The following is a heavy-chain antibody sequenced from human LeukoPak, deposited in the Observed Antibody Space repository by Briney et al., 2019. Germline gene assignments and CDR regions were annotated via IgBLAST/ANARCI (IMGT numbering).Heavy chain of an antibody. CDR2: FDPEDGET. Sequence: ASVKVSCKVSGYTLTELSMHWVRQAPGKGLEWMGGFDPEDGETIYAQKFQGRVTMTEDTSTDTAYMELSSLRSEDTAVYYCATLGSKNYDTLTGLYGMDVWGKGTTVTVSS. CDR1: GYTLTELS. CDR3: ATLGSKNYDTLTGLYGMDV. J-gene: IGHJ6*04. D-gene: IGHD3-9*01. V-gene: IGHV1-24*01.